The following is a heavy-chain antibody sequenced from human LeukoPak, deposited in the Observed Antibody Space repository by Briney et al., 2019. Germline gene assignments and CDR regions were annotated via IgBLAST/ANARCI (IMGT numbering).Heavy chain of an antibody. CDR1: GGSISSSSYY. J-gene: IGHJ4*02. CDR2: IYYSGST. V-gene: IGHV4-39*01. Sequence: SETLSLTCTVSGGSISSSSYYWGWIRQPPGKGLEWIGSIYYSGSTYYNPSLKSRVTISVDTSKNQFSLKLSSVTAADTAVYYCARPGGNWNYFDYWGQGTLVTVSS. D-gene: IGHD1-20*01. CDR3: ARPGGNWNYFDY.